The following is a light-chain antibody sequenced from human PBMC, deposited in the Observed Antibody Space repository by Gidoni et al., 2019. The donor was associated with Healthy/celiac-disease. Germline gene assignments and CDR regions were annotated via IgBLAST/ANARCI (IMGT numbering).Light chain of an antibody. V-gene: IGKV1-39*01. CDR1: QSISSY. Sequence: DSQMTKDPASLSASVGDRVTITCRASQSISSYLNWYQQKPGKAPTLLIYAASSLQRCVPARFSGSGSVTDFTLTISSLQPEDFATYYCQQSYSTPPFTFGGGTKVEIK. CDR3: QQSYSTPPFT. CDR2: AAS. J-gene: IGKJ4*01.